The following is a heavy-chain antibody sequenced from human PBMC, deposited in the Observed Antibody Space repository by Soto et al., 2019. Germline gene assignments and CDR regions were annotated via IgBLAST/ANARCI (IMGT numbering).Heavy chain of an antibody. D-gene: IGHD6-19*01. CDR3: ARDLHGGWYGHDY. Sequence: ASVKVYCKASGYTFTRYYMHWVRQAPGQGLEWMGIINPSGGSTSYAQKFQGRVTMTRDTSTSTVYMELSSLRSEDTAVYYCARDLHGGWYGHDYWGQGTLVTVSS. CDR1: GYTFTRYY. J-gene: IGHJ4*02. CDR2: INPSGGST. V-gene: IGHV1-46*01.